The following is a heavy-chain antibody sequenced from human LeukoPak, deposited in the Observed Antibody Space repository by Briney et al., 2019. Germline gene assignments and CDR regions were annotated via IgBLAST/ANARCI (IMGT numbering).Heavy chain of an antibody. CDR2: ISSSSSYI. Sequence: GGSLRLSCAASGFTFSSYSMNWVRQAPGKGLEWVSSISSSSSYIYYADSVKGRFTISRDNAKNSLYLQMNSLRAEDTAVYYCARTRMVATEGQDYWGQGTLVTVSS. CDR1: GFTFSSYS. D-gene: IGHD5-12*01. CDR3: ARTRMVATEGQDY. V-gene: IGHV3-21*01. J-gene: IGHJ4*02.